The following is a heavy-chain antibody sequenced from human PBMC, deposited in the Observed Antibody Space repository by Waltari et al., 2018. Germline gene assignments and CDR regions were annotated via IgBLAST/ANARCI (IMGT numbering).Heavy chain of an antibody. CDR1: GVTFSDSI. Sequence: EVQLVESGGGLVQPGGSLNLSCAASGVTFSDSIMYCVRQASGKGLEWVGRIRSKDRNYATTYAASVKGRVTISRDDSKNTAFLQMNGLKTEDTAIYYCSASLAGLDYWGQGTLVTVSS. CDR2: IRSKDRNYAT. V-gene: IGHV3-73*02. J-gene: IGHJ4*02. CDR3: SASLAGLDY. D-gene: IGHD3-3*02.